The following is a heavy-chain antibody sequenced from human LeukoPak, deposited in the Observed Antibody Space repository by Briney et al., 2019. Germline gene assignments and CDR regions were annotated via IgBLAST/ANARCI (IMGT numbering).Heavy chain of an antibody. V-gene: IGHV3-43D*03. Sequence: GGSLRLSCAASRYTFDDYAMHWVRQAPGKGLEWVSLISWDGGSTYYADSEKGRFTISRDNTKNSLYLQMNSLRAEESAKDYAAKYSVGALRSTHKWYFDLWGQGTLVTVSS. CDR3: AKYSVGALRSTHKWYFDL. J-gene: IGHJ2*01. D-gene: IGHD5-12*01. CDR1: RYTFDDYA. CDR2: ISWDGGST.